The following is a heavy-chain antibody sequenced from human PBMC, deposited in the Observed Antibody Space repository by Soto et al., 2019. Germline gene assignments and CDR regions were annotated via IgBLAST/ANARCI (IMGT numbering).Heavy chain of an antibody. D-gene: IGHD1-26*01. CDR1: GYTFTSCG. V-gene: IGHV1-18*01. Sequence: QVQLVQSEPEVKKPGASVKVSCKTSGYTFTSCGVSWVRQAPGQGLEWMGWISGYNGNIKYAQKFQGRVTMTADTSTSTAYMELRSLRSDATAVFYCARDPQYSGSLSEGGDAFDIWGQGTMVTVSS. J-gene: IGHJ3*02. CDR2: ISGYNGNI. CDR3: ARDPQYSGSLSEGGDAFDI.